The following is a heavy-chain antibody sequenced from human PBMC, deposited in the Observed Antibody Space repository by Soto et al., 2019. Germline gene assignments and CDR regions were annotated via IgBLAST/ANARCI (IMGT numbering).Heavy chain of an antibody. J-gene: IGHJ6*02. CDR2: IFHSGST. CDR1: GGSINSGDYY. V-gene: IGHV4-30-4*01. CDR3: ARDRYYGSGTYYNFYSGMDG. D-gene: IGHD3-10*01. Sequence: SETLSLTCTVSGGSINSGDYYWTWVRQPPGKGLEWIGNIFHSGSTYYTPSLQSRVTISLDTSKNHFSLKLSSVTPADTAVYYCARDRYYGSGTYYNFYSGMDGWGQGTTVTFAS.